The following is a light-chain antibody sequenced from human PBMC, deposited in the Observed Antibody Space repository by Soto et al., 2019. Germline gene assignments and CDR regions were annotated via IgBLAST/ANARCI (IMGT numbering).Light chain of an antibody. V-gene: IGKV3-15*01. CDR2: GAS. Sequence: EIVLTQSPATLSLSPGEIANLSFSASQSVSSYLAWYQQKPGQAPRLLIYGASTRATGIPARFSGSGSGTEFTLTISSLQSEDFAVYYCQQYNDWPPKITFGQGTRLEIK. CDR3: QQYNDWPPKIT. CDR1: QSVSSY. J-gene: IGKJ5*01.